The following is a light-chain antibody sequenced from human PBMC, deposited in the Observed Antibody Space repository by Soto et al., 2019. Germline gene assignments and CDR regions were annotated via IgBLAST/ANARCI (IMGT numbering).Light chain of an antibody. J-gene: IGLJ3*02. CDR2: SNN. CDR1: SSNIGSNT. V-gene: IGLV1-44*01. Sequence: QSLLTQPPSASGTPGQRVTISCFGSSSNIGSNTVNWYQQLPGTAPKLVIYSNNQRPSGVPDRFSGSKSGTSASLVISDLQSDDEAVYYCGPWDDSLNGWVFGGGTKVTVL. CDR3: GPWDDSLNGWV.